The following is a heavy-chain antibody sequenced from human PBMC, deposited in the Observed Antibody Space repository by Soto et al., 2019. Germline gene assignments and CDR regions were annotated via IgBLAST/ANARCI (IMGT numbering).Heavy chain of an antibody. CDR3: AAPHCSSISCFNRWGYYYYGNAV. CDR1: GYSFTSYW. V-gene: IGHV5-10-1*01. Sequence: GESLKISCKGSGYSFTSYWISWVRQMPWKGLEWMGRIDPSDSYTNYSPPSHGHVTISADKSISTASLQWSSLKASDTAMYYWAAPHCSSISCFNRWGYYYYGNAVSGQGSTVTGS. CDR2: IDPSDSYT. D-gene: IGHD2-2*01. J-gene: IGHJ6*02.